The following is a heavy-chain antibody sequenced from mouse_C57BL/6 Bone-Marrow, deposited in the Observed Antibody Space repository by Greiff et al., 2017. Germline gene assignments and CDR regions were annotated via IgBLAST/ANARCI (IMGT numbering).Heavy chain of an antibody. Sequence: VQGVESGPGMVKPSQSLSLTCTVTGYSITSGYDWHWIRHFPGNKLEWMGYISYSGSTNYNPSLKSRISITHDTSKNHFFLKLNSVTTEDTATYYCARGSYYEGAMDYWGQGTSVTVSS. CDR2: ISYSGST. J-gene: IGHJ4*01. D-gene: IGHD2-10*01. CDR1: GYSITSGYD. V-gene: IGHV3-1*01. CDR3: ARGSYYEGAMDY.